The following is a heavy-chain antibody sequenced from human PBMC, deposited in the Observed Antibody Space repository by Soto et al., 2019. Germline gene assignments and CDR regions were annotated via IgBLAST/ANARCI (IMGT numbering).Heavy chain of an antibody. CDR1: GGSFSGYY. CDR3: ARKRRGYCSSTSCYAGYYYYGMDV. J-gene: IGHJ6*02. CDR2: INHSGST. Sequence: SETLSLTCAVYGGSFSGYYWSWIRQPPGKGLEWIGEINHSGSTNYNPSLKSRVTISVDTSKNQFSLKLSSVTAADTAVYYCARKRRGYCSSTSCYAGYYYYGMDVWGQGTLVTVSS. V-gene: IGHV4-34*01. D-gene: IGHD2-2*01.